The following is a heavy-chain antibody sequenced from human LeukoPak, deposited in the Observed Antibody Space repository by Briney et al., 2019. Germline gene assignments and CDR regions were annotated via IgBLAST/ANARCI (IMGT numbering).Heavy chain of an antibody. J-gene: IGHJ3*02. CDR3: AKSNSYGLIDI. D-gene: IGHD3-16*01. Sequence: SETLSLTCTVSSGSISASNYYWGWVRQPPRKALEWIGNIFYSGSTYYSPSLKSRVTISLDTSRNQFSLKLNSVTAADTAVYYCAKSNSYGLIDIWGQGTMVTVSS. CDR2: IFYSGST. V-gene: IGHV4-39*07. CDR1: SGSISASNYY.